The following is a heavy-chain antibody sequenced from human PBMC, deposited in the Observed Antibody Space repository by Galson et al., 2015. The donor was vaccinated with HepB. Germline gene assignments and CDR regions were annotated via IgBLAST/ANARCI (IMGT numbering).Heavy chain of an antibody. J-gene: IGHJ5*02. CDR3: AKTISAAPGWFDP. D-gene: IGHD6-13*01. CDR1: GFTFINYW. CDR2: IKQDGSEK. Sequence: SLRLSCAASGFTFINYWMTWVRQAPGKGLEWVANIKQDGSEKYYVDSVKGRFTISRDNAKNSLFLQMNSLRAEDTAVYYCAKTISAAPGWFDPWGQGTLVTVSS. V-gene: IGHV3-7*01.